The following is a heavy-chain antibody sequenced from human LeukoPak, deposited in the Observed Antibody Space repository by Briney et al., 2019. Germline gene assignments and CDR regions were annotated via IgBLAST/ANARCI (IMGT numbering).Heavy chain of an antibody. D-gene: IGHD1-26*01. Sequence: GGTLRLSCAASGFTFSSHGMSWVRQAPGKGLEWVSSISGGSTYYADSVKGRFTISRDNSKNTLYLQMNSLRAEDTAVYYCAKGDTTWELPHDYWGQGTLVTVSS. J-gene: IGHJ4*02. CDR3: AKGDTTWELPHDY. V-gene: IGHV3-23*01. CDR1: GFTFSSHG. CDR2: ISGGST.